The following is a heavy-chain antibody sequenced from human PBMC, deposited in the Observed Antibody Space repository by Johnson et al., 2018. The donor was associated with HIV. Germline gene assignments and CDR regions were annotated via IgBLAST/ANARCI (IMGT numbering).Heavy chain of an antibody. CDR1: GFTFSSYG. CDR3: AKSDYPGIAVAGSAYDDAFDI. V-gene: IGHV3-30*02. J-gene: IGHJ3*02. Sequence: QVQLVESGGGVVQPGGSLRLSCAASGFTFSSYGMHWVRQAPGKGLERVAFIRYDGSHNYYADSVKGRFPIPRDNSKNTLYLQMNSLRVEDTAVDYCAKSDYPGIAVAGSAYDDAFDIWGQGTMVTVSS. CDR2: IRYDGSHN. D-gene: IGHD6-19*01.